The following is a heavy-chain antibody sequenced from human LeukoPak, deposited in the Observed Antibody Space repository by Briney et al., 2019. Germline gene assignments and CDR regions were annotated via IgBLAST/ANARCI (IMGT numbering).Heavy chain of an antibody. CDR1: GFAFSTYA. V-gene: IGHV3-30-3*01. J-gene: IGHJ3*02. Sequence: PGGSLRLSCAASGFAFSTYAMHWVRQAPGKGLEWVAVISYDGSNKYYADSVRGRFTISRDNSKSTVYMQMNSLRAEDTAVYYCAKGIAAAGTENDAFDIWGQGTMVTVSS. D-gene: IGHD6-13*01. CDR3: AKGIAAAGTENDAFDI. CDR2: ISYDGSNK.